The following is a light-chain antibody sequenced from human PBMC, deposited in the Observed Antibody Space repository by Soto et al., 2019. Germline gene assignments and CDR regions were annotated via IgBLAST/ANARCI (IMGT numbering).Light chain of an antibody. CDR2: AAS. Sequence: AIRMTQSPSSLSASVGDRVTITCRASQDIRNGLAWYQQKPGTPPEILIFAASRLKSGVPSRFSGSGSGTDFTRTISSLQTEDFAAYFCLQYHGYPRTFGQGTKVEI. V-gene: IGKV1-6*01. CDR3: LQYHGYPRT. CDR1: QDIRNG. J-gene: IGKJ1*01.